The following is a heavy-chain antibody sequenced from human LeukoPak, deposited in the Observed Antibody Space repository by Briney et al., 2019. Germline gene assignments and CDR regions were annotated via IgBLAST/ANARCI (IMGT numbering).Heavy chain of an antibody. D-gene: IGHD6-19*01. CDR3: AWAGDAFDI. V-gene: IGHV4-59*01. CDR1: GGSISTYY. J-gene: IGHJ3*02. CDR2: IYYSGST. Sequence: LETLSLTCTVSGGSISTYYWSWIRQPPGRGLEWIGYIYYSGSTSYNPSLKSRVTISVDTSKNQFSLKLSSVTAADTAVYYCAWAGDAFDIWGQGTMVTVSS.